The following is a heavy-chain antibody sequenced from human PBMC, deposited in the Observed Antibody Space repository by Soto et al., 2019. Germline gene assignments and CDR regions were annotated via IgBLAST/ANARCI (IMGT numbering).Heavy chain of an antibody. D-gene: IGHD3-22*01. CDR2: ISYDGAVK. CDR1: GFRFSSYN. J-gene: IGHJ6*02. CDR3: AKGDDKTGYYLAGGVDV. Sequence: QVQVVESGGGVGQPGRSLRLSCAASGFRFSSYNMDWVRQAPGKGLEWVASISYDGAVKYYADSVKGRFSISRDNAKNTVELQMNSLRAEDSAVYYCAKGDDKTGYYLAGGVDVWGQGTTVTVSS. V-gene: IGHV3-30*18.